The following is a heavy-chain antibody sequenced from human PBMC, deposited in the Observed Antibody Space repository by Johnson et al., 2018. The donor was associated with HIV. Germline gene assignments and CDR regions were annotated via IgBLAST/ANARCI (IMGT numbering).Heavy chain of an antibody. D-gene: IGHD6-13*01. V-gene: IGHV3-30*04. CDR2: ISNDGSNK. CDR1: GFTFSSHA. J-gene: IGHJ3*02. Sequence: VQLVESGGGVVQPGRSLRLSCAASGFTFSSHAMHWVRQAPGKGLEWVTFISNDGSNKYYAASVRGRFTISRDNSKNTLYLQMNSLRAEDTAVYYCAREGEGYSSSWYDAFDIWGQGTMVTVSS. CDR3: AREGEGYSSSWYDAFDI.